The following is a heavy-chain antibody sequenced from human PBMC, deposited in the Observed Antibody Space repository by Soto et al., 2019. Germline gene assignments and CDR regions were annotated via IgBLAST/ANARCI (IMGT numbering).Heavy chain of an antibody. J-gene: IGHJ1*01. CDR3: ATVMHDYGTNWGHS. V-gene: IGHV4-30-4*01. Sequence: PSETLSLTCSVSSGSISSDKYYWTWIRQSPGKGLEWIGHIYYTGTTHYNPSVTSRVIILLDKSKDQFSLTLTSVTAADTGVYYCATVMHDYGTNWGHSWGQGILVTVSS. D-gene: IGHD4-17*01. CDR1: SGSISSDKYY. CDR2: IYYTGTT.